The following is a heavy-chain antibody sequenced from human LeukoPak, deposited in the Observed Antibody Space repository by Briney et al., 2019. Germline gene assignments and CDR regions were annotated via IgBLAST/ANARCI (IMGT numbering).Heavy chain of an antibody. CDR3: AREVLRDGYNWGYYFDY. V-gene: IGHV3-30-3*01. Sequence: GGSLRLSCAASGFTFTAYAMHWVRQAPGKGLDWVAVISYDGSDKYYADSVKGRFTISRDNSKNTLYLQMNSLRAEDTAVYYCAREVLRDGYNWGYYFDYWGQGTLVTVSS. CDR2: ISYDGSDK. D-gene: IGHD5-24*01. CDR1: GFTFTAYA. J-gene: IGHJ4*02.